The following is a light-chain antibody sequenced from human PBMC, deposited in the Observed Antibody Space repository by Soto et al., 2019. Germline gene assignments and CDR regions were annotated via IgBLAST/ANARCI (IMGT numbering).Light chain of an antibody. CDR2: KAS. Sequence: DIQMTQSPSTLSGSVGDRVTITCRASQTISSWLAWYQQKPGKAPKXLIYKASTLKSGVPSRFSGSGSGTELTITISSLKPDDFETDDCQHYNSYSEAFGQGTKVDIK. CDR3: QHYNSYSEA. J-gene: IGKJ1*01. CDR1: QTISSW. V-gene: IGKV1-5*03.